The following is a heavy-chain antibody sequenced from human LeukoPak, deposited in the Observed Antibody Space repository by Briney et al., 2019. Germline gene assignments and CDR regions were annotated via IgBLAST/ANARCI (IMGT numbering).Heavy chain of an antibody. Sequence: ASVKVSCKASGYTFTGYYMHWVRQARGQGLEWMGWMNPNSGNTGYAQKFQGRVTITRNTSISTAYMELSSLRSEDTAVYYCARGYHYDILTGVADQDYWGQGTLVTVSS. CDR2: MNPNSGNT. CDR1: GYTFTGYY. J-gene: IGHJ4*02. V-gene: IGHV1-8*03. D-gene: IGHD3-9*01. CDR3: ARGYHYDILTGVADQDY.